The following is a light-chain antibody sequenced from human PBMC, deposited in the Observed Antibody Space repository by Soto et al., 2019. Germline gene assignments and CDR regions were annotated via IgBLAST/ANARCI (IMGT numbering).Light chain of an antibody. CDR1: SSDVGGYNF. Sequence: QSAPTQPRSVSGSPGQSVTISCTGTSSDVGGYNFVSWYQQHPGKAPKFMIYDVTKRPSGVPDRFSGSKSGNTASLTISGLQAEDEADYYCCSYAGSYTVLFGGGTQLTVL. CDR2: DVT. V-gene: IGLV2-11*01. CDR3: CSYAGSYTVL. J-gene: IGLJ2*01.